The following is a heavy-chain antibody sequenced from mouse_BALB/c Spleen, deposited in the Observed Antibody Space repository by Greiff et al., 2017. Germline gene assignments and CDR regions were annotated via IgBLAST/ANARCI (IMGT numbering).Heavy chain of an antibody. D-gene: IGHD1-1*01. CDR1: GFSLTSYD. CDR3: VRVRYGSSYYWYFDV. CDR2: IWTGGGT. Sequence: QVQLKESGPGLVAPSQSLSITCTVSGFSLTSYDISWIRQPPGKGLEWLGVIWTGGGTNYNSAFMSRLSISKDNSKSQVFLKMNSLQTDDTAIYYCVRVRYGSSYYWYFDVWGAGTTVTVSS. V-gene: IGHV2-9-2*01. J-gene: IGHJ1*01.